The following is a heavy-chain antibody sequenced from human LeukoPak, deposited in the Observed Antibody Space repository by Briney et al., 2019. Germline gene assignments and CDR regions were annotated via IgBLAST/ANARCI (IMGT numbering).Heavy chain of an antibody. D-gene: IGHD3-10*01. J-gene: IGHJ6*03. CDR1: GFTFSSYG. CDR2: IRYDGSNK. V-gene: IGHV3-30*02. Sequence: TEGSLRLSCAASGFTFSSYGMHWVRQAPGKGLEWVAFIRYDGSNKYYADSVKGRFTISRDNSKNTLYLQMNSLRAEDTAVYYCAKDSSWFRELYNYMDVWGKGTTVTVSS. CDR3: AKDSSWFRELYNYMDV.